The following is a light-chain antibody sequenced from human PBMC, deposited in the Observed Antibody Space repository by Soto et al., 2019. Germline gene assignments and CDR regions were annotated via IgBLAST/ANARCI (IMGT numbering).Light chain of an antibody. V-gene: IGKV3-11*01. Sequence: ETVLTQSPATLSLSPGERATLSCRAGHSISTFIAWYQQRPGRAPRLVIYDASKRASGIPARFSGSGSGTDFTLTNSSLEPEDFAVYYCQQRSNWPPTFGGGTKVETK. CDR1: HSISTF. CDR2: DAS. J-gene: IGKJ4*01. CDR3: QQRSNWPPT.